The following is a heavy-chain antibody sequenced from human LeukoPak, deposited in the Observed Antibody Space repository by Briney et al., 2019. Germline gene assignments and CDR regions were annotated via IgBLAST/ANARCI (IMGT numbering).Heavy chain of an antibody. V-gene: IGHV3-11*04. D-gene: IGHD7-27*01. CDR2: ISNSGSSI. J-gene: IGHJ4*02. CDR1: GFTFSDSY. CDR3: GRGHWGLDY. Sequence: GGSLRLSCAASGFTFSDSYMTWIRQAPGKGLEWVSCISNSGSSIYYADSVKGRFTTSRDNAKSSLYLQMNSLRAEDTAVYYCGRGHWGLDYWGQGALVTVSS.